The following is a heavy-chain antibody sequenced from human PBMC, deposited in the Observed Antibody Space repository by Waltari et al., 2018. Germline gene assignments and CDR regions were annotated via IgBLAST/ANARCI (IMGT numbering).Heavy chain of an antibody. J-gene: IGHJ3*02. CDR2: IYHSGST. Sequence: QVQLQESGPGLVKPSETLSLTCAVSGYSISSGYYWGWIRQPPGKGLDWIGSIYHSGSTYYNPSLKSRVTISVDTSKNQFSLKLSSVTAADTDVYYCARHHPRRVAMVLDAFDIWGQGTMVTVSS. V-gene: IGHV4-38-2*01. CDR1: GYSISSGYY. CDR3: ARHHPRRVAMVLDAFDI. D-gene: IGHD5-18*01.